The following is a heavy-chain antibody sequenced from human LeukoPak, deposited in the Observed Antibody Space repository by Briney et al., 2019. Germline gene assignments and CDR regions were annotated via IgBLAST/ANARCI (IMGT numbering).Heavy chain of an antibody. CDR1: GLTVSRNY. Sequence: PGGSLRLSCAASGLTVSRNYMSWVRQAPGKGLEWVSVLYSGGSTYYADSVKGRFTVSRDNSKNTLYLQMNSLRTDDTAVYYCAKGTNTYGHPSYFDYWGQGTLVTVSS. CDR2: LYSGGST. J-gene: IGHJ4*02. D-gene: IGHD5-18*01. V-gene: IGHV3-53*01. CDR3: AKGTNTYGHPSYFDY.